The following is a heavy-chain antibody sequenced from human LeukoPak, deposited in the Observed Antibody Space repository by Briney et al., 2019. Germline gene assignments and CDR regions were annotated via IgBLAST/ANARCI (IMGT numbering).Heavy chain of an antibody. CDR3: ARDRGYGDY. V-gene: IGHV3-23*01. Sequence: GGSLRLSCAASGFTFSSYVMTWVRQAPGKGLEWVSSISDSGANTYYADSVKGRFTISRDNSRNTLSLQMNSPRAEDTAVYYCARDRGYGDYRGQGTLVTVSS. CDR2: ISDSGANT. D-gene: IGHD3-10*01. J-gene: IGHJ4*02. CDR1: GFTFSSYV.